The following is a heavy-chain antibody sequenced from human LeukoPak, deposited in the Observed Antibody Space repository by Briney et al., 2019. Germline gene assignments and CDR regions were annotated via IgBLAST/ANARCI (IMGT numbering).Heavy chain of an antibody. CDR2: IYYSGST. V-gene: IGHV4-39*01. CDR1: GGSISSSSYY. CDR3: ARSRIGGSCIYYFDY. J-gene: IGHJ4*02. D-gene: IGHD2-15*01. Sequence: PSETLSLTCTASGGSISSSSYYWGWIRQPPGKGLEWIGSIYYSGSTYYNPSLKSRVTISVDTSKNQFSLKLSSVTAADTAVYYCARSRIGGSCIYYFDYWGQGTLVTVSS.